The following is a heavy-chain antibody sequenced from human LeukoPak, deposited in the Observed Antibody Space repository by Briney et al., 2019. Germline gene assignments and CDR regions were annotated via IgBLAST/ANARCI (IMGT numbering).Heavy chain of an antibody. Sequence: SETLSLTCTVSGGSISSYYWSWIRQPPGKGLEWIGYIYYSGSTNYNPSLKSRVTISVDTSKNQFSLKLSSVTAADTAVYYCARLRAVTYYYYGMDVWGQGTTVTVSS. J-gene: IGHJ6*02. D-gene: IGHD4-4*01. CDR1: GGSISSYY. CDR2: IYYSGST. CDR3: ARLRAVTYYYYGMDV. V-gene: IGHV4-59*01.